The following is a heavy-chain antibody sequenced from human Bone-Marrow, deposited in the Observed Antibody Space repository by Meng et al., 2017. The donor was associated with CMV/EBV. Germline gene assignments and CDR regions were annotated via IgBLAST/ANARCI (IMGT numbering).Heavy chain of an antibody. V-gene: IGHV3-21*01. D-gene: IGHD3-10*01. CDR2: ISSSSYI. CDR1: GFTFSSYS. J-gene: IGHJ6*02. CDR3: ARGRYGSGSYHTYYYYYGMDV. Sequence: GESLKISCAASGFTFSSYSMNWARQAPGKGLEWVSSISSSSYIYYADSVKGRFTISRDNAKNSLYLQMNSLRAEDTAVYYCARGRYGSGSYHTYYYYYGMDVWGQGTTVTVSS.